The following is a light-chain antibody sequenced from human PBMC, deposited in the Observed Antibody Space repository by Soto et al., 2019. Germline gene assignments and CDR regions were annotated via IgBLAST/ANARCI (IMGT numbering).Light chain of an antibody. J-gene: IGKJ1*01. CDR2: WAS. CDR1: QSVLYSSSNKNY. CDR3: QQYCSSTWT. V-gene: IGKV4-1*01. Sequence: DIVMTQSPDSLAVSLGERATINCRSSQSVLYSSSNKNYLAWYQQKPGQPPKLLIYWASTRESGVPDRFSGSGSGTECTLTISSLQAEDVAVYYCQQYCSSTWTFGQGTKVEIK.